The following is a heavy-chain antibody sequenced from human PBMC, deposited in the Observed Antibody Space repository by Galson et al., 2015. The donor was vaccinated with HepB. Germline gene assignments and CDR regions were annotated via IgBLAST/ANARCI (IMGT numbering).Heavy chain of an antibody. J-gene: IGHJ4*02. Sequence: SETLSLTCTVSGGSISSYYWSWIRQPPGKGLEWIGYIYYSGSTNYNPSLKSRVTISVDTSKNQFSLKLSSVTAADTAVYYCARLTGELLYVVDYWGQGTLVTVSS. D-gene: IGHD1-26*01. CDR2: IYYSGST. CDR3: ARLTGELLYVVDY. CDR1: GGSISSYY. V-gene: IGHV4-59*01.